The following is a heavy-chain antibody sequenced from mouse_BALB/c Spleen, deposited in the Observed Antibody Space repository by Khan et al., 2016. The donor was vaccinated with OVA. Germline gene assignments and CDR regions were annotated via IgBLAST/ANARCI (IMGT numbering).Heavy chain of an antibody. D-gene: IGHD1-1*01. CDR1: GYSITSDYA. V-gene: IGHV3-2*02. Sequence: EVELVESGPGLVKPSQSLSLTCTVTGYSITSDYAWNWIRQFPGNKLEWMGYISYSGNTKYNPSLKSRISITRDTSKNQFFLQLNSVTIEDTATYSCARIYGGDFDYGGQGTTLTVSS. CDR3: ARIYGGDFDY. J-gene: IGHJ2*01. CDR2: ISYSGNT.